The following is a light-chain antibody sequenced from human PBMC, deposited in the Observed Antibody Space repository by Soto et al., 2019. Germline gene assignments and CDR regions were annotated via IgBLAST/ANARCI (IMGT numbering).Light chain of an antibody. Sequence: DIRMTQSPSSLSATVGDRVTITCRASQTIGKYLNWYQQQPGKVPKLLIYDASYLQSGVPSRFSGSESGTDFTLNISDLRPEDFATYYCQQSFSIPFTFGPGTKVDIK. CDR3: QQSFSIPFT. CDR1: QTIGKY. V-gene: IGKV1-39*01. CDR2: DAS. J-gene: IGKJ3*01.